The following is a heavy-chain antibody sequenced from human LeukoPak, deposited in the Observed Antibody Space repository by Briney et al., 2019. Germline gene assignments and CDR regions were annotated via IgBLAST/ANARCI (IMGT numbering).Heavy chain of an antibody. V-gene: IGHV1-69*13. CDR3: AREGAAAGTRRGFDY. D-gene: IGHD6-13*01. CDR1: GGTFSSYA. CDR2: IIPIFGTA. J-gene: IGHJ4*02. Sequence: ASVTVSCTASGGTFSSYAISWVRQAPGQGLEWMGGIIPIFGTANYAQKFQGRVTITADESTSTAYMELSSLRSEDTAVYYCAREGAAAGTRRGFDYWGQGTLVTVSS.